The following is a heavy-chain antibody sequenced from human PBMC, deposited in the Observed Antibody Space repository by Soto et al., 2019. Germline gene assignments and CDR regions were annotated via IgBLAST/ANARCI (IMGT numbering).Heavy chain of an antibody. Sequence: QKYLVESGGGVVQPGGSLRLSCVASGSIFSGYGMHWVRQAPGKGLEWVAVIWYDGSNKYYADSVKGRFTISRDNSKNLPDLQMDSLRAEDTAVYYWARDAIGGTVLRGFCGYWGQGTLVTVSS. CDR2: IWYDGSNK. CDR1: GSIFSGYG. V-gene: IGHV3-33*01. J-gene: IGHJ4*02. CDR3: ARDAIGGTVLRGFCGY. D-gene: IGHD1-7*01.